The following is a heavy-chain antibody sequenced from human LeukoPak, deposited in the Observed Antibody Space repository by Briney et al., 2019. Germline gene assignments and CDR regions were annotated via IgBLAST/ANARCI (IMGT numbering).Heavy chain of an antibody. CDR3: ARDSYGALDY. J-gene: IGHJ4*02. CDR2: IYSGGST. D-gene: IGHD1-26*01. V-gene: IGHV3-53*01. Sequence: GGSLRLSCAASGFTVSNNYMNWVRQAPGKGLEWVSVIYSGGSTSYADSVKGRFTISRDNSENTLYLQMNSLRAEDTAVYYCARDSYGALDYWGQGTLVTVSS. CDR1: GFTVSNNY.